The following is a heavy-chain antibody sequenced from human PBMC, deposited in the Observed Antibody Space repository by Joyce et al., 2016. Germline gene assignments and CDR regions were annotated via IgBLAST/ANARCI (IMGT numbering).Heavy chain of an antibody. CDR2: VYSGGST. CDR1: GFTVYNNY. CDR3: TTSPSVGY. V-gene: IGHV3-53*01. Sequence: EVQLVESGGGLIQPGGSLRLSCAASGFTVYNNYMNWVRQAPGKGLEWVSLVYSGGSTSYADSVKGRFTISRDISKNTLYLQVNSLRAEDSAVYYCTTSPSVGYWGQGTLVTVSS. J-gene: IGHJ4*02. D-gene: IGHD1-26*01.